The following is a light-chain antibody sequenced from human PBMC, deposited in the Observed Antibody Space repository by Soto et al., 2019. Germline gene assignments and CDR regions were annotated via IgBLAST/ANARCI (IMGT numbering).Light chain of an antibody. Sequence: EIVLTQSPGTLSLSPGERATLSCRASQSVSSSYLAWYQQKPGQAPRLLIYGASSRATGIPDRFSGSGSGTAFTLTISRLEPEDFAVYYCQQYGSSPQVLTFGGGTKVEIK. CDR2: GAS. CDR3: QQYGSSPQVLT. V-gene: IGKV3-20*01. J-gene: IGKJ4*01. CDR1: QSVSSSY.